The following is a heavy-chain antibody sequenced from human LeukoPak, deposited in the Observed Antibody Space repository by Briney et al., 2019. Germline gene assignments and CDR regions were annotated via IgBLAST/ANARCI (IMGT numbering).Heavy chain of an antibody. CDR2: IYYSGST. J-gene: IGHJ6*02. V-gene: IGHV4-59*08. D-gene: IGHD3-10*01. Sequence: SETLSLTCTVSGGSISSYYWSWIRQPPGKGLEWIGYIYYSGSTNYNPSLKSRVTISVDTSKNQFSLKLSSVTAADTAVYYCARGRMDYYGSGSYLTVEYYYYGMDVWGQGTTATVSS. CDR1: GGSISSYY. CDR3: ARGRMDYYGSGSYLTVEYYYYGMDV.